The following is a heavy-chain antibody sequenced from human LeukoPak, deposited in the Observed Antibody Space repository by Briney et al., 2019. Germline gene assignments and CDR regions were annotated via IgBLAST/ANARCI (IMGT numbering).Heavy chain of an antibody. J-gene: IGHJ3*02. Sequence: SETLSLTCTVSGGSISSGSYYWSWIRQPAGKGLEWIGRIYTSGSTNYNPSLKSRVTISVDTSKNQFSLKLSSVTAADTAVYYCATTPQRGYSYGWGTDAFDIWGQGTMVTVSS. D-gene: IGHD5-18*01. V-gene: IGHV4-61*02. CDR2: IYTSGST. CDR1: GGSISSGSYY. CDR3: ATTPQRGYSYGWGTDAFDI.